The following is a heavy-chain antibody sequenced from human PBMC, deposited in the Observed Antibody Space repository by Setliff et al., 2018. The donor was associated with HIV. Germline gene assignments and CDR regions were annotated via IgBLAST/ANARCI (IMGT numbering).Heavy chain of an antibody. V-gene: IGHV4-31*01. CDR1: GGSISSGGYY. D-gene: IGHD2-21*02. CDR3: ARGGAFCGRDSCYYLDY. J-gene: IGHJ4*02. CDR2: IYYSGSA. Sequence: KTSETLSLTCTVSGGSISSGGYYWTWIRQHPGKGLEWIGYIYYSGSATYNPSLKSQASISVDTSRNEFSLKLSSVTAADTAVYFCARGGAFCGRDSCYYLDYWGQGNPVTVSS.